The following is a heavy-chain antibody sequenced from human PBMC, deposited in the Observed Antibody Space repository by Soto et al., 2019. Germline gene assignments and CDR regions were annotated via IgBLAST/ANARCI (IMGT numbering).Heavy chain of an antibody. J-gene: IGHJ4*02. CDR2: SNHNGGT. CDR3: ARGAGSS. CDR1: GGSLTGDH. D-gene: IGHD6-13*01. Sequence: SETLSLTCSVYGGSLTGDHWGWIRQPPGKGLEGIGESNHNGGTTYNASLKSRVTISVDTSKNQFSLTLISVTAADTAMYDCARGAGSSWGQGSLVTVSS. V-gene: IGHV4-34*01.